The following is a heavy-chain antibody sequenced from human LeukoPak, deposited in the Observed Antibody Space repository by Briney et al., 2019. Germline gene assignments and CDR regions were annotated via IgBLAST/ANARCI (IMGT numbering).Heavy chain of an antibody. CDR3: AKERANTYYYDSSGSLYFDY. V-gene: IGHV3-33*06. D-gene: IGHD3-22*01. CDR2: IWYDGSNK. CDR1: GYTFTGYY. J-gene: IGHJ4*02. Sequence: SCKASGYTFTGYYMHWVRQAPGKGLEWVAVIWYDGSNKYYADSVKGRFTISRDNSKNTLYLQMNSLRAEGTAVYYCAKERANTYYYDSSGSLYFDYWGQGTLVTVSS.